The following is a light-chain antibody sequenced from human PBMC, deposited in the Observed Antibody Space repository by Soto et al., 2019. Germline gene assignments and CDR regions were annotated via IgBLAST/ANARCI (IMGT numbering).Light chain of an antibody. V-gene: IGLV2-23*02. CDR3: CSYAGSSTFYV. J-gene: IGLJ1*01. CDR1: SSDVGSYNL. Sequence: QSALTQPASVSGSPGQSITISCTGTSSDVGSYNLVSWYQQHPGKAPKLMIYEVSKRPSGVSNRFSGSKSGNTAPLTISGLQAEDEVVYYCCSYAGSSTFYVFGTGTKVTVL. CDR2: EVS.